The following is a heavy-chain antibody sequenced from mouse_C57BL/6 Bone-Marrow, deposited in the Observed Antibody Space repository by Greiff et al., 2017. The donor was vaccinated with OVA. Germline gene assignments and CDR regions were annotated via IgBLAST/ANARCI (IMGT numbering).Heavy chain of an antibody. D-gene: IGHD1-1*01. J-gene: IGHJ3*01. Sequence: QVQLQQPGAELVKPGASVKMSCKASGYTFTSYWITWVKQRPGQGLEWIGDIYPGSGSTNYNEKFKRKATLTVDTSSSTAYMQLSSLTSEDSAVYYCAREGYYYGSSPWFAYWGQGTLVTVSA. CDR2: IYPGSGST. CDR1: GYTFTSYW. V-gene: IGHV1-55*01. CDR3: AREGYYYGSSPWFAY.